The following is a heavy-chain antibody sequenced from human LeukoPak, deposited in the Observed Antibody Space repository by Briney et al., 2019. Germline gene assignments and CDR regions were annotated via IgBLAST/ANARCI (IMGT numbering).Heavy chain of an antibody. J-gene: IGHJ4*02. D-gene: IGHD2/OR15-2a*01. CDR2: ISGSGNAK. CDR3: ARDYVYAFDY. CDR1: GFSFSSYS. V-gene: IGHV3-48*01. Sequence: PRGSLRLSRAASGFSFSSYSMNWVRQAPGKGLQWVSYISGSGNAKHYTDSVKGRVTISRDNAKNTPYLQMNTVRADDTAVYFCARDYVYAFDYWGQGPLVGVSS.